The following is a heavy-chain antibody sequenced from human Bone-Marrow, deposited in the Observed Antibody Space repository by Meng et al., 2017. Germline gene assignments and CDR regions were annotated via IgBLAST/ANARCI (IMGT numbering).Heavy chain of an antibody. D-gene: IGHD6-13*01. Sequence: GGSLRLSCAASGFTFDDYAMHWVRQAPGKGLEWVSLISWDGGSTYYADSVKGRFTISRDNSKNSLYLQMNSLRAEDTALYYCAKDRMRYSSSWDYGMDVWGQETTVTVSS. J-gene: IGHJ6*02. CDR2: ISWDGGST. CDR3: AKDRMRYSSSWDYGMDV. CDR1: GFTFDDYA. V-gene: IGHV3-43D*04.